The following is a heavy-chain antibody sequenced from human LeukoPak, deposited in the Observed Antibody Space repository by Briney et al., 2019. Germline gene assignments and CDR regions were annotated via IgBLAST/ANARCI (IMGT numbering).Heavy chain of an antibody. Sequence: SETLSLTCTVSGDSISSYYLSWIRQPPGKGLEWIGFIYYSGNTNYNPSLKSRVTISVDTPKNQFSLKLSSVTAADTAVYYCARLSGWPAYYMDVWGKGTTVTVSS. CDR2: IYYSGNT. CDR3: ARLSGWPAYYMDV. J-gene: IGHJ6*03. D-gene: IGHD6-19*01. CDR1: GDSISSYY. V-gene: IGHV4-59*08.